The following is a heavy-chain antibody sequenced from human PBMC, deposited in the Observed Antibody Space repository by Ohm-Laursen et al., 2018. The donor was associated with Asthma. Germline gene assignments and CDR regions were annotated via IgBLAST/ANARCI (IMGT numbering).Heavy chain of an antibody. V-gene: IGHV3-30-3*01. D-gene: IGHD3-22*01. CDR3: ARGTNPLDYYDSSGYYGDFDY. Sequence: SLRLSCAASGFTFSSYAMHWVRQAPGKGLEWVAVISYDGSNKYYADSVKGRFTISRDNSKNTLYLQMNSLRAEDTAVYYCARGTNPLDYYDSSGYYGDFDYWGQGTLVTVSS. J-gene: IGHJ4*02. CDR1: GFTFSSYA. CDR2: ISYDGSNK.